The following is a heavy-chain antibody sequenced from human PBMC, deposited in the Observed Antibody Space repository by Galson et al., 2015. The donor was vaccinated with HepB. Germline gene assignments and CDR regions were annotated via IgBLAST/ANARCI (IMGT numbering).Heavy chain of an antibody. V-gene: IGHV5-10-1*01. J-gene: IGHJ3*02. CDR3: ATETGITMTEVDAIDI. Sequence: QSGAEVKKPGESLRISCKGSGYNFTNYWITWVRQMPGKGLEWMGRVDPSDSYTSYSPSFQGHVTISTHKSISTAYVQWSSLKASDTAMYYCATETGITMTEVDAIDIWGQGTMVTVSS. CDR2: VDPSDSYT. CDR1: GYNFTNYW. D-gene: IGHD3-22*01.